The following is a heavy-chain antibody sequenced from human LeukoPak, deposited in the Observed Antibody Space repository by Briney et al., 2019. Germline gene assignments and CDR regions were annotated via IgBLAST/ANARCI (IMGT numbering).Heavy chain of an antibody. CDR1: GGSFSGYY. V-gene: IGHV4-59*01. Sequence: PSETLSLTCAVYGGSFSGYYWSWIRQPPGKGLEWIGYIYYSGDTFYNPSLNSRLSMSVDTPKNQFSLKLRSVTAADTAVYYCVRGPYGSSISNWFDPWGQGMLVTVSS. CDR3: VRGPYGSSISNWFDP. CDR2: IYYSGDT. D-gene: IGHD3-10*01. J-gene: IGHJ5*02.